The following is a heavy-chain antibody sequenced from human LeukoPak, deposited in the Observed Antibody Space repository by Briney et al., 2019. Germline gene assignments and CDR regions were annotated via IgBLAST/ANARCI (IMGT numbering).Heavy chain of an antibody. CDR3: ARIRNYGGI. Sequence: SETLSLTSAVYGGSLSGYYRSWIRQPPGEGLEWIGEISHSGSINYNPSLKSRVTISVDTSKNQFSLNLNSVTAADTAVYYCARIRNYGGIWGQGIMVTVS. J-gene: IGHJ3*02. D-gene: IGHD4-23*01. CDR1: GGSLSGYY. V-gene: IGHV4-34*01. CDR2: ISHSGSI.